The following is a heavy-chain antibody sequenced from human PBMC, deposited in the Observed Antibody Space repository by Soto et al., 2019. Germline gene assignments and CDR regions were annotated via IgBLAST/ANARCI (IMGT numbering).Heavy chain of an antibody. CDR3: AREIVVPAPTHYYYYGMDV. Sequence: QVQLVQSGAEVKKPGSSVKVSCKASGGTFSSYAISWVRQAPGQGLEWMGGIIPIFGTANYAQKFQGRVTITADKSTSTASMELGSLRSEDTAVYYCAREIVVPAPTHYYYYGMDVWGQGTTVTVSS. D-gene: IGHD2-2*01. J-gene: IGHJ6*02. CDR2: IIPIFGTA. V-gene: IGHV1-69*06. CDR1: GGTFSSYA.